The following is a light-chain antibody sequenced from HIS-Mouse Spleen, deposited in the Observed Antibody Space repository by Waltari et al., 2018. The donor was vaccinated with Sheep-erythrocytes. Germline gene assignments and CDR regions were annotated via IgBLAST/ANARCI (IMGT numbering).Light chain of an antibody. J-gene: IGKJ2*01. CDR2: GAS. CDR1: QSVSSY. Sequence: EIVLTQSPATLSLSPGERATLSCRASQSVSSYLAWYQQKPGQAPRLLIYGASNRATGIPDRFSGSGSGTDFTLTISSLEPEDVAVYYCQQRSNWYTFGQGTKLEIK. CDR3: QQRSNWYT. V-gene: IGKV3-11*01.